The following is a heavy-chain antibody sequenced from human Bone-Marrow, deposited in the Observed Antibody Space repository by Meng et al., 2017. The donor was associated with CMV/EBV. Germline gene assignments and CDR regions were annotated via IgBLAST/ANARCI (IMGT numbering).Heavy chain of an antibody. CDR1: GFTFSSYA. J-gene: IGHJ4*02. CDR2: ISYDGSNK. CDR3: ARGLMVRGVIYTENFDY. D-gene: IGHD3-10*01. V-gene: IGHV3-30-3*01. Sequence: GEFLKIPCAASGFTFSSYAMHWVRQAPGKGLEWVAVISYDGSNKYYADSVKGRFTISRDNSKNTLYLQMNSLRAEDTAVYYCARGLMVRGVIYTENFDYWGQGTLVTVSS.